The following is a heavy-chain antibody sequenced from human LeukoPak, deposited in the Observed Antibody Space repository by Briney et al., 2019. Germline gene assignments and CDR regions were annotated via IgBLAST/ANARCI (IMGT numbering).Heavy chain of an antibody. J-gene: IGHJ3*02. Sequence: SETLSLTCTVSGGSVSSGTYYWSWIRQPPGKGLEWIGYIYYSGSTNYNPSLKSRVTVSVDTSKNQCSLKLSSVTTADTAVYYCTRSTNLEAFDIWGQGTMVTVSS. CDR2: IYYSGST. D-gene: IGHD2-8*01. V-gene: IGHV4-61*01. CDR3: TRSTNLEAFDI. CDR1: GGSVSSGTYY.